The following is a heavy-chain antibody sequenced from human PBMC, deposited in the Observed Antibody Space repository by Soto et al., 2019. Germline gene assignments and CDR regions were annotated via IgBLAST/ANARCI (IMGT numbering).Heavy chain of an antibody. CDR2: IIPIFTRT. Sequence: QLQLVQSGTEVKEPGSSVKVSCKASGGTFSTSSFVWVRQGPGQGLEWMGGIIPIFTRTNFAQKFQGRVTFRADESTRTTYMELRSLTSADTAIYYCERDVVRSTAGDSWGQGTLVTVSS. V-gene: IGHV1-69*01. J-gene: IGHJ4*02. CDR1: GGTFSTSS. CDR3: ERDVVRSTAGDS. D-gene: IGHD2-15*01.